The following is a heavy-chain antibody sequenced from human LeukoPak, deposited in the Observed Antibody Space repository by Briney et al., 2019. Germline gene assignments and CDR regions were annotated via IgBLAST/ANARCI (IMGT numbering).Heavy chain of an antibody. Sequence: GGSLRLSCAASGFTFGSYAMNWVRQAPGKGLEWVSAFSGSGGRTYYADSVKGRFTISRDNSKNTLYVQMNSLRAEDTAVYYCAKVGEGFDAFDIWGQGTMVTVSS. CDR3: AKVGEGFDAFDI. V-gene: IGHV3-23*01. CDR2: FSGSGGRT. J-gene: IGHJ3*02. CDR1: GFTFGSYA.